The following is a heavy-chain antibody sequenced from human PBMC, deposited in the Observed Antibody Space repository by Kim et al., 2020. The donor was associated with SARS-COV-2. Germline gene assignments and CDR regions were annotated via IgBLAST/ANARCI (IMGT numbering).Heavy chain of an antibody. CDR3: ARGDYCSSTKCYSFYY. V-gene: IGHV1-46*01. Sequence: ASVKVSCKASGYPLRNFYIHWVRQAPGQGLEWMGIINPTDGSTNSAQKFQGSVTMTTDTSMNTAYMELSSLTSDDTAVYYCARGDYCSSTKCYSFYYWGQGTLVTVSS. CDR2: INPTDGST. D-gene: IGHD2-2*01. CDR1: GYPLRNFY. J-gene: IGHJ4*02.